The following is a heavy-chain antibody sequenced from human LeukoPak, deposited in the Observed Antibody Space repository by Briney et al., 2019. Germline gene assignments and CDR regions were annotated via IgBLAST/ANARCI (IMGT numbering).Heavy chain of an antibody. D-gene: IGHD5-24*01. CDR2: MWYDGSIK. Sequence: GGSLRLSCAASGFTFSNYGMHWVRQAPGKGLEWLAIMWYDGSIKYYADSAKGRFTISRDNSKNTVFLQMNSLRAEDTAVYYCARGRDGYNYYYYYYVDVWGKGPTVTVSS. CDR1: GFTFSNYG. J-gene: IGHJ6*03. V-gene: IGHV3-33*02. CDR3: ARGRDGYNYYYYYYVDV.